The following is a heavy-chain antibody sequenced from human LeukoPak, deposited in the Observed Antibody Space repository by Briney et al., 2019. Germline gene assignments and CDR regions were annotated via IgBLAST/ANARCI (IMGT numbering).Heavy chain of an antibody. J-gene: IGHJ4*02. D-gene: IGHD2-2*01. Sequence: GGSLRLSCAASGFTFSNYWMSWVRQAPGKGLEWVANIKQDGSEKYYVDSVKGRFTISRDNAKNSLYLQMNSLRAEDTAVYYCARDFMIRGYCSRTSCYLDYWGQGTLVTVSS. CDR2: IKQDGSEK. CDR3: ARDFMIRGYCSRTSCYLDY. V-gene: IGHV3-7*05. CDR1: GFTFSNYW.